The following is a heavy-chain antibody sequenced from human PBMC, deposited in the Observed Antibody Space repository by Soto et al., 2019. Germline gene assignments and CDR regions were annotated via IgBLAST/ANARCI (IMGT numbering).Heavy chain of an antibody. D-gene: IGHD1-1*01. CDR1: GYSFNTYW. Sequence: GESLKISCKGSGYSFNTYWIGWVRQMPGKGLEWMGIIYPGDSDTRYSPAFQGHITISADKSSSTAYLQWSSLEASDTAIYYCERQETTWPLDYWGQGTLVTVYS. J-gene: IGHJ4*02. CDR3: ERQETTWPLDY. CDR2: IYPGDSDT. V-gene: IGHV5-51*01.